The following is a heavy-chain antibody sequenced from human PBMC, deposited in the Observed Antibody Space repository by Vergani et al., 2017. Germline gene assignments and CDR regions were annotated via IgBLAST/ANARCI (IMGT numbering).Heavy chain of an antibody. V-gene: IGHV4-38-2*02. J-gene: IGHJ5*02. D-gene: IGHD2-2*01. CDR2: IYHSGST. CDR1: GYSISSGYY. CDR3: ARESVASCSSSSCYGGLWFDP. Sequence: QVQLQESGPGLVKPSETLSLTCAVSGYSISSGYYWGWIRQPPGKGLEWIGSIYHSGSTYYNPSLKSRVTISVDTSKNQFSLKLSSVTAADTAVYYCARESVASCSSSSCYGGLWFDPWGQGTLVTVSS.